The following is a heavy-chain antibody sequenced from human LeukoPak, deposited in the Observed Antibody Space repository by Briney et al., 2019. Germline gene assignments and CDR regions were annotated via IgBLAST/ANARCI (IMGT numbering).Heavy chain of an antibody. J-gene: IGHJ4*02. V-gene: IGHV4-38-2*02. CDR3: ARVSPPRSYFLHPFNY. D-gene: IGHD1-26*01. Sequence: SETLSLTCTVSGYSISSGYYWGWIRQPPGKGLEWIGSIYHSGSTYYNPSLKSRVTISVDTSKNQFSLKLSSVTAADTAVYYCARVSPPRSYFLHPFNYWGQGTLVTVSS. CDR1: GYSISSGYY. CDR2: IYHSGST.